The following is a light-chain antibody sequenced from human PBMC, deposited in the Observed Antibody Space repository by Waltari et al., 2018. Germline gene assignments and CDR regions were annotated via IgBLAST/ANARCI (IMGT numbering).Light chain of an antibody. V-gene: IGKV3-15*01. CDR2: DAS. CDR3: QQYDNWPPLT. CDR1: QSVSTN. J-gene: IGKJ4*01. Sequence: EIVMTQSPATLSVSPGQSATLSCRASQSVSTNLAWYEQKPGQAPRLLIYDASTRATGIPARFSGSWAGTEFTLTISSLQSEDFAVYYCQQYDNWPPLTFGGGTKVEIK.